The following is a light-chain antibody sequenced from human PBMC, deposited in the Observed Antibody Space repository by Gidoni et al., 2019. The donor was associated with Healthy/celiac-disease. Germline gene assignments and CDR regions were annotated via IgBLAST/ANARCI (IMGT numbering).Light chain of an antibody. V-gene: IGKV1-33*01. CDR1: QDISNY. CDR2: DAS. CDR3: QQYDNLPRLT. J-gene: IGKJ3*01. Sequence: DIQMTQSPYSLSASVGDRVTITCQASQDISNYLNWYQQKPGKAPKLLIYDASNLETGVPSRLSGSGSGTDFTFTISSLQPEDIATYYCQQYDNLPRLTFGPGTKVDIK.